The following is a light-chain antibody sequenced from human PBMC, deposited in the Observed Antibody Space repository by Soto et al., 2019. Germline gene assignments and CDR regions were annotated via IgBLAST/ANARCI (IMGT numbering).Light chain of an antibody. CDR1: QGISSY. CDR3: QQLNSYPPT. CDR2: AAS. V-gene: IGKV1-9*01. Sequence: DIQLTQSPSFLSASVGDRVTITCRASQGISSYLAWYQQKPGKAPKLLIYAASTLQSGVPSSFSGGGSGTEFTLTISSLQPEDFATYYCQQLNSYPPTFGGGTKVEI. J-gene: IGKJ4*01.